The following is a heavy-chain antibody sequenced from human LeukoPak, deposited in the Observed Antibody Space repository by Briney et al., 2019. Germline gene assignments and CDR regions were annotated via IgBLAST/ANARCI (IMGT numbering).Heavy chain of an antibody. Sequence: GRSLRLSCAASGFTFSSYGVHWVRQAPGKGLEWVAVISYDGSSRSYADSVKGRFTISRDNSENTLYLQMNSLRAEDTAVYYCAKDYYGSGKGYLDYWGQGTLVTVSS. V-gene: IGHV3-30*18. D-gene: IGHD3-10*01. CDR1: GFTFSSYG. CDR2: ISYDGSSR. CDR3: AKDYYGSGKGYLDY. J-gene: IGHJ4*02.